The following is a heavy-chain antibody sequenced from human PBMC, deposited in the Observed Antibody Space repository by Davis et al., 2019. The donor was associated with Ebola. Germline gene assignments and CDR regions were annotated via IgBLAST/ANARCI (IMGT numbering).Heavy chain of an antibody. CDR3: ARSRDGYNPRTYFDH. CDR2: INHIGGT. CDR1: GGSFRGYY. V-gene: IGHV4-34*01. Sequence: PSETLSLTCTVYGGSFRGYYWSWIRQSPGKGLEWIGEINHIGGTYYNPSLESRVTISVDTSKNYFSLKLTSMTAADTAVYFCARSRDGYNPRTYFDHWGQGTLVTVSS. D-gene: IGHD5-24*01. J-gene: IGHJ4*02.